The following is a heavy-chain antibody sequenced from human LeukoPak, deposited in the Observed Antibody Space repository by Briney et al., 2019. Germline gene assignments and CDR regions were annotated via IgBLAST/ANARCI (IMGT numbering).Heavy chain of an antibody. D-gene: IGHD5-18*01. V-gene: IGHV3-23*01. Sequence: PGGSLRLSCTASGFTFSSYAMSWVRQAPGKGLEWVSAISGSGGSTYYADSVKGRFTISRDNSKNTLYLQMNSLRAEDTAVYYCAKGLWIQLWCFDYWGQGTLVTVSS. CDR2: ISGSGGST. J-gene: IGHJ4*02. CDR3: AKGLWIQLWCFDY. CDR1: GFTFSSYA.